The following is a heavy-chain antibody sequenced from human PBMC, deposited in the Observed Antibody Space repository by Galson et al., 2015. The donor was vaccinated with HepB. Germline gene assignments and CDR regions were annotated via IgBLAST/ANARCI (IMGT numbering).Heavy chain of an antibody. V-gene: IGHV3-23*01. CDR3: AKDLNHYGSGNY. CDR2: ISGSGGST. CDR1: GFIVSSYS. Sequence: SLRLSCAASGFIVSSYSMNWVRQAPGKGLEWVSAISGSGGSTYYADSVKGRFTISRDNSKNTLYLQMNSLRAEDTAVYYCAKDLNHYGSGNYWGQGTLVTVSS. D-gene: IGHD3-10*01. J-gene: IGHJ4*02.